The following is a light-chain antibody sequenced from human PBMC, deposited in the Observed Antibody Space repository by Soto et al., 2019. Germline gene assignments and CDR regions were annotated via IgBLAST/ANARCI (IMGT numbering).Light chain of an antibody. CDR3: QQRARWPMP. J-gene: IGKJ5*01. CDR1: QSVSSF. CDR2: DTF. V-gene: IGKV3-11*01. Sequence: EIVLTQSPATLSLSPGERVTLSCRASQSVSSFVAWYQHKPGQAPRPLIYDTFERATGVPDRFSGGGSGTNFTLTISSLEPEDFAVYYCQQRARWPMPFGQGTRLERK.